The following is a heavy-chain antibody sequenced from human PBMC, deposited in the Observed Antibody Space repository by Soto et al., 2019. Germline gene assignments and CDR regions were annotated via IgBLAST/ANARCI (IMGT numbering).Heavy chain of an antibody. D-gene: IGHD6-13*01. CDR3: ARALGYSSSRYPMNWFDP. J-gene: IGHJ5*01. CDR2: IYYSGST. V-gene: IGHV4-31*03. CDR1: GGSISSGGYY. Sequence: SETLSLTCTVSGGSISSGGYYWSWIRQHPGKGLEWIGYIYYSGSTYYNPSLKSRVTISVDTSKNQFSLKLSSVTAADTAVYYCARALGYSSSRYPMNWFDPWGQGTLVTVSS.